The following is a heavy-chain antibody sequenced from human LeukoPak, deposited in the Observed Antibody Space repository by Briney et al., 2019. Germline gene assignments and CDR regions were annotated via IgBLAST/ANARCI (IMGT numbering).Heavy chain of an antibody. CDR1: GSSITSVSHY. CDR2: IYYTGST. Sequence: PSETLSLTCTISGSSITSVSHYSGWIRQPPGKGLEWIGDIYYTGSTYYSPSLRSRVTMSVHTSENQFSLRLNSVTAVDTAVYYCARRWGNIVGVTYEYWGQGTLVTVSS. V-gene: IGHV4-39*01. D-gene: IGHD3-16*01. CDR3: ARRWGNIVGVTYEY. J-gene: IGHJ4*02.